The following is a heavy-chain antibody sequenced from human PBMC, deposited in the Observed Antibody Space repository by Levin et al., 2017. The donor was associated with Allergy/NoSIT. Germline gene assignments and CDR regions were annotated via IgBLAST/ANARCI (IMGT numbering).Heavy chain of an antibody. V-gene: IGHV1-8*01. CDR3: ARLVVPAAQKGALLRYFDWYSGGGMDV. D-gene: IGHD3-9*01. J-gene: IGHJ6*02. CDR1: GYTFTSYD. Sequence: ASVKVSCKASGYTFTSYDINWVRQATGQGLEWMGWMNPNSGNTGYAQKFQGRVTMTRNTSISTAYMELSSLRSEDTAVYYCARLVVPAAQKGALLRYFDWYSGGGMDVWGQGTTVTVSS. CDR2: MNPNSGNT.